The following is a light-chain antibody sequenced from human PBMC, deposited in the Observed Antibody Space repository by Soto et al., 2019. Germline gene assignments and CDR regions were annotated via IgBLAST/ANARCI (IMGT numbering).Light chain of an antibody. Sequence: QSALTQPASVSGSPGQSITMSCTGTSSDLGDYDYVSWYQHLPGKAPKLFIFDVTHRPSGVSDRFSGSKSGNTASLTISGVRPEDEADYYCCSYTDSDRDVVFGGGTKLTV. J-gene: IGLJ2*01. V-gene: IGLV2-14*01. CDR3: CSYTDSDRDVV. CDR2: DVT. CDR1: SSDLGDYDY.